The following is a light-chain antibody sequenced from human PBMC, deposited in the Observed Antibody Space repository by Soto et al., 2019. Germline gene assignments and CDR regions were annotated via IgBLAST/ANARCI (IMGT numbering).Light chain of an antibody. J-gene: IGKJ5*01. V-gene: IGKV3-11*01. CDR2: DAS. Sequence: EIVLTQSAATLSLSPGERATLSCRASQSVSRYLVWFQQKPGQAPRLLISDASNRATGIPARFSGSGSGTDFALTISSLEPEDFAIYYCQQRSTWPLTFGQGTRLEIK. CDR3: QQRSTWPLT. CDR1: QSVSRY.